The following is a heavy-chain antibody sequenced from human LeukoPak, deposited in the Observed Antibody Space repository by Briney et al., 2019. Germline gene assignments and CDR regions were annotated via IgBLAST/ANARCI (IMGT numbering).Heavy chain of an antibody. D-gene: IGHD2-2*01. CDR3: AREGSAADDFDY. CDR1: GFTFSSYS. V-gene: IGHV3-48*04. Sequence: GGSLRLSCAASGFTFSSYSMNWVRQAPGKGLEWVSYISSSSGTMYYADFVKGRFTISRDNAQNSLCLQMNSLTAEDTAVYYCAREGSAADDFDYWGQGTLVTVSS. J-gene: IGHJ4*02. CDR2: ISSSSGTM.